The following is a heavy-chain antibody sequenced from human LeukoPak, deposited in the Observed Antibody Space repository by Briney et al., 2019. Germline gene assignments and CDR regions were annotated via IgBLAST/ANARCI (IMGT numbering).Heavy chain of an antibody. V-gene: IGHV3-30*18. CDR2: MSYDGSNK. CDR1: GFTFSSYG. CDR3: AKLAEYCSSTSCVDY. Sequence: GGSLRLSCAASGFTFSSYGMHWVRQAPGKGLEWVAVMSYDGSNKYYADSVKGRFTISRDNSKNTLYLQMNSLRAEDTAVYYCAKLAEYCSSTSCVDYWGQGTLVTVSS. D-gene: IGHD2-2*01. J-gene: IGHJ4*02.